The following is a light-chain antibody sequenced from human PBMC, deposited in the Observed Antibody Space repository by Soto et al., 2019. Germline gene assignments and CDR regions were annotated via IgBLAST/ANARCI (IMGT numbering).Light chain of an antibody. CDR1: QSVSSSY. CDR2: GAS. J-gene: IGKJ4*01. V-gene: IGKV3-20*01. Sequence: IMMTETPGTRSLSPGERATLSCRASQSVSSSYLAWYQQKPGQAPRLLIYGASSRATGIPARFSGSGSGTDFTLTISSLEPEDFAAYYCQQYGSSPLTFGGGTKVDI. CDR3: QQYGSSPLT.